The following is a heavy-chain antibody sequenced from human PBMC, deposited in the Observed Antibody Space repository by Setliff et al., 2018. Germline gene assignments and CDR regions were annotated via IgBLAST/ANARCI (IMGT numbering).Heavy chain of an antibody. Sequence: ASVKVSCKTSGYIFSDYGIAWVRQAPGQGLEWMGWISAHNGKTYYSPKLHGRVTLTTDTSTSTAYMELRSLGPDDTAVYYCSRLVRFCTRTSCQRLSGGEFWGQGTLVTVSS. CDR2: ISAHNGKT. CDR3: SRLVRFCTRTSCQRLSGGEF. CDR1: GYIFSDYG. D-gene: IGHD2-8*01. J-gene: IGHJ4*02. V-gene: IGHV1-18*01.